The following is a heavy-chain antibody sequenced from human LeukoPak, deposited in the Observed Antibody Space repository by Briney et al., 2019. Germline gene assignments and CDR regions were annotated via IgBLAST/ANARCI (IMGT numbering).Heavy chain of an antibody. V-gene: IGHV1-46*01. D-gene: IGHD1-20*01. J-gene: IGHJ4*02. CDR2: INPSGGST. CDR3: ARGDITGTSYFDY. CDR1: GYTFTSYY. Sequence: SVKVSCMASGYTFTSYYMHWVRQAPGQGREWVGIINPSGGSTSYAQKFQGRVTMTRDTSTSTVYMELSSLRSEDTAVYYCARGDITGTSYFDYWGQRTLVTVSS.